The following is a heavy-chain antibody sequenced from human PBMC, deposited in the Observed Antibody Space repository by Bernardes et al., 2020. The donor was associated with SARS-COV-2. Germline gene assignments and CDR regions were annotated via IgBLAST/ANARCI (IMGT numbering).Heavy chain of an antibody. Sequence: GGSLRLSCVASGFSFSTYAMSWVRQAPGKGLEWVATFTSGCTSFHADSVKGRFTISRDNSKNTLYLQINSLRAEDTATFYCAKGASPLGIAPYYFYYWGQGTPVTVSS. CDR3: AKGASPLGIAPYYFYY. J-gene: IGHJ4*02. CDR2: FTSGCTS. CDR1: GFSFSTYA. D-gene: IGHD2-2*03. V-gene: IGHV3-23*01.